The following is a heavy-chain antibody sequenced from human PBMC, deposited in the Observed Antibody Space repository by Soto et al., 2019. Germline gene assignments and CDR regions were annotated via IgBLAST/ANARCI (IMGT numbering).Heavy chain of an antibody. CDR3: AKEQWELGLYGMDV. V-gene: IGHV3-30*18. J-gene: IGHJ6*02. CDR2: ISYDGSNK. Sequence: QVQLVESGGGVVQPGRSLRLSCAASGFTFSSYGMHWVRQAPGKGLEWVAVISYDGSNKYYADSVKGRFTISRDNSKNTLYLQMNSLRAEDTAVYYCAKEQWELGLYGMDVWGQGTTVTVSS. CDR1: GFTFSSYG. D-gene: IGHD1-26*01.